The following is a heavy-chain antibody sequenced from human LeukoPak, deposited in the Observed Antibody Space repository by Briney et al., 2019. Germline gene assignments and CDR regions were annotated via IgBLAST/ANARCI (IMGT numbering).Heavy chain of an antibody. D-gene: IGHD5-18*01. Sequence: GGSLRLSCAASGFTVSSNYMSWVRQAPGKGLEWVSVIYSGGSTYYADSVKGRFTISRDNSKNTLYLQMNSLRAEDTAVYYCATSYSYGPFDYWGQGTLVTVSS. CDR3: ATSYSYGPFDY. V-gene: IGHV3-53*01. CDR2: IYSGGST. J-gene: IGHJ4*02. CDR1: GFTVSSNY.